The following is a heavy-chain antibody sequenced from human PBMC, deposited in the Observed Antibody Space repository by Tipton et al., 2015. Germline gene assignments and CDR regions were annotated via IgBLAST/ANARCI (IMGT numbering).Heavy chain of an antibody. V-gene: IGHV1-18*01. CDR3: ARTMTTAPDDAFDI. J-gene: IGHJ3*02. CDR1: GFTFISYA. CDR2: ISAYSDNA. Sequence: QVQLVQSGAEVKKPGASVKVSCKASGFTFISYAISWVRQAPGQGLEWMGYISAYSDNANYAQKLQGRVTMTTDTSTSTAYMELRSLRSDDTAVYYCARTMTTAPDDAFDIWGQGTMVTVSS. D-gene: IGHD1-14*01.